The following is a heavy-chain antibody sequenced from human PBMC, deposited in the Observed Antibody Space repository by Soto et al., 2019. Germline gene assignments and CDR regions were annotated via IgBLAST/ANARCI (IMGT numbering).Heavy chain of an antibody. CDR1: GFTVSSNY. CDR2: IYSGGST. J-gene: IGHJ6*02. CDR3: ARSEPSGYEAPAYGMDV. D-gene: IGHD5-12*01. Sequence: PGGSLRLSCAASGFTVSSNYMSWVRQAPGKGLEWVSVIYSGGSTYYADSVKGRFTISRDNSKNTLYLQMNSLRAEDTAVYYCARSEPSGYEAPAYGMDVWGQGNTVTVSS. V-gene: IGHV3-53*01.